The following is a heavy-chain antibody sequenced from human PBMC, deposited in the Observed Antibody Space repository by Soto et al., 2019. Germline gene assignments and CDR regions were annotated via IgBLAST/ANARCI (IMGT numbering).Heavy chain of an antibody. CDR2: IWYDGSNK. V-gene: IGHV3-33*01. CDR1: GFTFSSYG. CDR3: ARGVSYYGSGSYYPIYYYYGMDV. J-gene: IGHJ6*02. D-gene: IGHD3-10*01. Sequence: GGSLRLSCAASGFTFSSYGMHWVRQAPGKGLEWVAVIWYDGSNKYYADSVKGRFTISRDNSKNTLYLQMNSLRAEDTAVYYCARGVSYYGSGSYYPIYYYYGMDVWGQGTTVTVSS.